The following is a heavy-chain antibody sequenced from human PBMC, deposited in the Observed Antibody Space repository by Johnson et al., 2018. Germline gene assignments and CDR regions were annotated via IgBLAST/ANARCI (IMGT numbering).Heavy chain of an antibody. D-gene: IGHD2-21*02. J-gene: IGHJ4*02. CDR2: ISWNSGSV. CDR3: ARDCGGDCYWFDY. V-gene: IGHV3-9*01. Sequence: VQLVQSGGGLVQXGRSLRLSCTASGFTFDDYAMVWVRQTPGKGLEWVSGISWNSGSVGYAESVKGRFTISRDNAKNSLYLQMNSLRVEDTAVYYCARDCGGDCYWFDYWGQGTLVTVSS. CDR1: GFTFDDYA.